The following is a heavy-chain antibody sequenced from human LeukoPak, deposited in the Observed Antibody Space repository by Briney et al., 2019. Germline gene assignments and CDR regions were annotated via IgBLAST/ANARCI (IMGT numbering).Heavy chain of an antibody. V-gene: IGHV1-69*06. CDR1: GGTFSSYA. J-gene: IGHJ4*02. CDR3: ARQEDSSGYYRLDY. Sequence: SVKVSCKASGGTFSSYAISWVRQAPGQGLEWMGGIIPIFGTANYAQKFQGRVTITADKSTSTAYMELSSLRSEDTAMYYCARQEDSSGYYRLDYWGQGTLVTVSS. D-gene: IGHD3-22*01. CDR2: IIPIFGTA.